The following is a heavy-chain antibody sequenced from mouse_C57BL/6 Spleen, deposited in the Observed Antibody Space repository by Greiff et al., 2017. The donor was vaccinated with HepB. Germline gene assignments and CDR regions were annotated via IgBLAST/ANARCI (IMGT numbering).Heavy chain of an antibody. Sequence: VQLVESGAELARPRASVKMSCKASGYTFTSYTMHWVKQRPGQGLEWIGYINPSSGYTKYNQKFKDKATLTADKSSSTAYMQLSSLTSEDSAVYYCAREGGNYDYDEGYAMDYWGQGTSVTVSS. J-gene: IGHJ4*01. D-gene: IGHD2-4*01. CDR2: INPSSGYT. CDR3: AREGGNYDYDEGYAMDY. CDR1: GYTFTSYT. V-gene: IGHV1-4*01.